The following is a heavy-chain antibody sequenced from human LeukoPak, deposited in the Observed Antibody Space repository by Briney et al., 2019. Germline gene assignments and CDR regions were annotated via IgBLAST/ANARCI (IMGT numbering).Heavy chain of an antibody. V-gene: IGHV3-30-3*01. D-gene: IGHD3-10*01. Sequence: GSLRLSCAASGFTFSSHAMHWVRQAPGKGLEWVAVISYDGSNKYYADSVKGRFTISRDNAKNSLYLQMNSLRAEDTAVYYCARGYYYGSGSYYIKGGYDYWGQGTLVTVSS. J-gene: IGHJ4*02. CDR1: GFTFSSHA. CDR2: ISYDGSNK. CDR3: ARGYYYGSGSYYIKGGYDY.